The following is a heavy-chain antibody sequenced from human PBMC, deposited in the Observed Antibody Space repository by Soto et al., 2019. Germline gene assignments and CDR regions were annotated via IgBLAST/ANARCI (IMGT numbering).Heavy chain of an antibody. CDR2: INSDGSST. CDR1: GFTFSSYW. V-gene: IGHV3-74*01. J-gene: IGHJ4*02. CDR3: ARGGERTDYGSGSTIDY. Sequence: EVQLVESGGGLVQPGGSLRLSCAASGFTFSSYWMHWVRQAPGKGLVWVSRINSDGSSTSYADSVKGRFTISRDNAKNTLYLQMNSLRAEDTAVYYCARGGERTDYGSGSTIDYWGQGTLVTVSS. D-gene: IGHD3-10*01.